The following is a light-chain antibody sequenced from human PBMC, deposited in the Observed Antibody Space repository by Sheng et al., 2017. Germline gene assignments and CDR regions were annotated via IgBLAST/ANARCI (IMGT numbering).Light chain of an antibody. CDR3: QQYNYWPQT. Sequence: EIVLTQSPATLSLSPGERATLSCRASQSVSTYLAWYQQKPGQAPRLLIYDASNRATGIPARFSGSGSGTDFNLTISRLEPEDFAVYSCQQYNYWPQTFGQGTHVEVK. J-gene: IGKJ1*01. CDR1: QSVSTY. V-gene: IGKV3-11*01. CDR2: DAS.